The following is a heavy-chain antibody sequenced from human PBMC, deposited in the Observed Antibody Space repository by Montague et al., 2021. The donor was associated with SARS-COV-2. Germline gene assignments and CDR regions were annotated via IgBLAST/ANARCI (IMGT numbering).Heavy chain of an antibody. J-gene: IGHJ4*02. V-gene: IGHV4-39*07. CDR1: GGSISSTSYY. Sequence: SETLSLTCTVSGGSISSTSYYWGWVRQPPGKGLEWIGSIYHSGSAYYNPSLKSRVTISIDTSKNQFSLKLNSVTAADTAVYYCARVPDSGTYWPGDYWGQGTLVTVSS. D-gene: IGHD1-26*01. CDR3: ARVPDSGTYWPGDY. CDR2: IYHSGSA.